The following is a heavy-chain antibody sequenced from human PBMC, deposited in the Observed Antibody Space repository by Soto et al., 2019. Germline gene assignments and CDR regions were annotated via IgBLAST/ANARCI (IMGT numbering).Heavy chain of an antibody. J-gene: IGHJ6*04. CDR2: IKEDGSQK. Sequence: PGGSLRLSCAVSGFTFSSSWMSWVRQAPGKGLEWVANIKEDGSQKYYVDSVKGRFTISRDNANDSLYLQMNSLRVEDTAVYYCARQHMWGKGTTVTVSS. CDR1: GFTFSSSW. V-gene: IGHV3-7*01. CDR3: ARQHM.